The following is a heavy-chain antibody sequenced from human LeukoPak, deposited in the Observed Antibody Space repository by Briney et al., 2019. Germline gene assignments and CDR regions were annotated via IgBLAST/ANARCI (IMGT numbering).Heavy chain of an antibody. CDR3: ARDPFTMVRGVITYYYYGMDV. J-gene: IGHJ6*02. D-gene: IGHD3-10*01. Sequence: GGSLRLSCAASGFTFSSYAMSWVRQAPGKGLEWVSAISGSGCSTYYADSVKGRFTISRDNSKNTLYLQMNSLRAEDTAVYYCARDPFTMVRGVITYYYYGMDVWGQGTTVTVSS. CDR2: ISGSGCST. V-gene: IGHV3-23*01. CDR1: GFTFSSYA.